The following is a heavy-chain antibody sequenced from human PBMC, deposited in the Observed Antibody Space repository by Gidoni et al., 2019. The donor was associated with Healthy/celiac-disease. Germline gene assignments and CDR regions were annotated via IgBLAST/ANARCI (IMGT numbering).Heavy chain of an antibody. D-gene: IGHD3-10*01. CDR3: ATAYNLNYGSGRYYNTYAFDI. CDR2: ISSNGGST. CDR1: GFPFRSYA. J-gene: IGHJ3*02. Sequence: EVHLVESGGGLVQPGGSLRLSCSASGFPFRSYAIHWVRQAPGKGLEYVSAISSNGGSTYYANSVKGRFTIYRDNSKNTLYIQMGSLRAEDMAVYYCATAYNLNYGSGRYYNTYAFDIWGQGTMVTVSS. V-gene: IGHV3-64*01.